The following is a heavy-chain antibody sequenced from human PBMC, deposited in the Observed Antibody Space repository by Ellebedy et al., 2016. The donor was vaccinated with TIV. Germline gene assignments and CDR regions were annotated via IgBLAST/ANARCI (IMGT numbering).Heavy chain of an antibody. CDR3: ARVPGTYYYYGMDV. CDR2: IYYSRST. V-gene: IGHV4-59*08. J-gene: IGHJ6*02. D-gene: IGHD6-13*01. CDR1: GGSISSYY. Sequence: MPSETLSLTCTVSGGSISSYYWSWIRQPPGKGLEWIGYIYYSRSTNSNPSLKSRVTISVDTSKNQFSLKLSSVTAADSAVYYCARVPGTYYYYGMDVWGQGTTVTVSS.